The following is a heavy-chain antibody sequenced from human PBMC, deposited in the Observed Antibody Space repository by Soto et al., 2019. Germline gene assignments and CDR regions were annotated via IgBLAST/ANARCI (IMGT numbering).Heavy chain of an antibody. CDR1: GFTFSSYW. CDR3: ARAPRIAVAGTGFDY. D-gene: IGHD6-19*01. J-gene: IGHJ4*02. Sequence: EVQLVESGGGLVQPGGSLRLSCAASGFTFSSYWMHWVRQAPGRGLVWVSRINSDGSSTSYADSVKGRFAISRENAKNTLYLQMNSLRAEDTAVYYCARAPRIAVAGTGFDYWGQGTLVTVSS. V-gene: IGHV3-74*01. CDR2: INSDGSST.